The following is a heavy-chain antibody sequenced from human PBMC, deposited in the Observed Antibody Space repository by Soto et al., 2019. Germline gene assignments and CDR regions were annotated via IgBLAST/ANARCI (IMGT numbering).Heavy chain of an antibody. CDR2: TYYRSKWYN. J-gene: IGHJ4*02. D-gene: IGHD6-13*01. Sequence: PSQTLSLTCAISGDSVSSNSAAWSWIRQSPSRGLEWLGRTYYRSKWYNDYAVSVKSRITINPDTSKNQFSLQLNSVTPEDTAVYYCAREGGYSSSWFPRYFDYWGQGTLVTVS. V-gene: IGHV6-1*01. CDR1: GDSVSSNSAA. CDR3: AREGGYSSSWFPRYFDY.